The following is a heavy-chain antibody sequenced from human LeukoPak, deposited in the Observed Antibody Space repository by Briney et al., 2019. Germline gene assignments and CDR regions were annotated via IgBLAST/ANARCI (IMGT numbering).Heavy chain of an antibody. V-gene: IGHV5-51*06. Sequence: GESLKISCKGSGYSFTRYWIGWVRQMPGKGLEWMGIIYPGDSDTRYSPSFQGQVTISADKSISTAYLQWSSLKASDTAMYYCARLGPVAGSLYYFDYWGQGTLVTVSS. J-gene: IGHJ4*02. D-gene: IGHD6-19*01. CDR1: GYSFTRYW. CDR2: IYPGDSDT. CDR3: ARLGPVAGSLYYFDY.